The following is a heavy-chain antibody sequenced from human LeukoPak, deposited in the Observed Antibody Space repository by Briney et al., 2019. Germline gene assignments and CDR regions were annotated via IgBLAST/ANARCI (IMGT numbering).Heavy chain of an antibody. V-gene: IGHV1-8*01. CDR1: GYTFTSYD. D-gene: IGHD2-15*01. Sequence: ASVKVSCKGSGYTFTSYDINWVRQATGQGLEWMGWMNPNSGNTGYAQKFQGRVTMTRNTSISTAYMELSSLRSEDTAVYYCARACSGGSCYSEGPWFDPWGQGTLVTVSS. CDR3: ARACSGGSCYSEGPWFDP. CDR2: MNPNSGNT. J-gene: IGHJ5*02.